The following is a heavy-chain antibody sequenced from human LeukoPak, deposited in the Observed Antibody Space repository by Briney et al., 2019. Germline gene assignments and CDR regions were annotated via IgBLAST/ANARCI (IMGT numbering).Heavy chain of an antibody. CDR2: ISYDGSNK. D-gene: IGHD7-27*01. CDR3: ARGRFSENWGNDY. V-gene: IGHV3-30-3*01. CDR1: GFTFSSYA. Sequence: PGGSLRLSCAASGFTFSSYAMHWVRQVPGKGLEWVAVISYDGSNKYYADSVKGRFTISRDNSKNTLYLQMNSLRAEDTAVYYCARGRFSENWGNDYWGQGTLVTVSS. J-gene: IGHJ4*02.